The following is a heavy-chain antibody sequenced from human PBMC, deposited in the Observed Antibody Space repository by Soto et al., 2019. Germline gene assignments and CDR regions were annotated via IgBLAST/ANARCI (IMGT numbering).Heavy chain of an antibody. CDR2: IIPIFGTA. CDR1: GGTFSSYA. V-gene: IGHV1-69*06. CDR3: ARHRGSGGPYYSYGMDV. J-gene: IGHJ6*02. Sequence: SVKVSCKASGGTFSSYAISWVRQAPGQGLEWMGGIIPIFGTANYAQKFQGRVTITADKSTSTAYMELSSLRSEDTAVYYCARHRGSGGPYYSYGMDVWGQGTTVTVS. D-gene: IGHD2-15*01.